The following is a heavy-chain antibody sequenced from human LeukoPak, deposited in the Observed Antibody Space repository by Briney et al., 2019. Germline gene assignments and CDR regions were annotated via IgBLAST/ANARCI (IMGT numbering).Heavy chain of an antibody. D-gene: IGHD6-13*01. CDR1: GFAFSRSG. J-gene: IGHJ4*02. Sequence: GGSLRLSCAASGFAFSRSGMHWVRQAPGKGLEWVAVVWYDGSNKHYADSVKGRSTISRDNSNNTLYLQMNSLRAEDTAVYYCARDPKYSNSWFFDYWGQGTLVTVSS. CDR3: ARDPKYSNSWFFDY. CDR2: VWYDGSNK. V-gene: IGHV3-33*01.